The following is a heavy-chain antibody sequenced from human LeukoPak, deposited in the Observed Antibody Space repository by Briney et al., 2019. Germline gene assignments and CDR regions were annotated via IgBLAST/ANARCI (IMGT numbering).Heavy chain of an antibody. V-gene: IGHV4-38-2*02. CDR2: IYHSGST. CDR3: ARAMRIAAHDAFDI. D-gene: IGHD6-6*01. Sequence: SETLSLTCTVSGGSISSYYWGWIRQPPGKGLEWIGSIYHSGSTYYNPSLKSRVTISVDTSKNQFSLKLSSVTAANTAVYYCARAMRIAAHDAFDIWGQGTVVTVSS. J-gene: IGHJ3*02. CDR1: GGSISSYY.